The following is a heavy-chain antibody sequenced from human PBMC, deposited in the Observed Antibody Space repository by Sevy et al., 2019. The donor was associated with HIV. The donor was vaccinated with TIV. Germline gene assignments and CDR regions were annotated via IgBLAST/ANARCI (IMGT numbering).Heavy chain of an antibody. CDR1: GYTFSNYW. CDR3: VGYPIVVVPSAEYYFDY. J-gene: IGHJ4*02. CDR2: IYPGDSVT. D-gene: IGHD2-2*01. Sequence: GESLKISCKGSGYTFSNYWIGWVRQMPGKGLEWMGVIYPGDSVTRYSPSFQGQVTMSADKSTSTAYLQGSSLKTSDTAIYYCVGYPIVVVPSAEYYFDYWGQGTLVTVSS. V-gene: IGHV5-51*01.